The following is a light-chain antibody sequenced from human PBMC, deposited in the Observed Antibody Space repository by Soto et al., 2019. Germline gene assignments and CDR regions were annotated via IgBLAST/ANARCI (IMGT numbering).Light chain of an antibody. CDR1: QAISNY. CDR2: DAS. Sequence: DIQMTQSPSSLSASVGDRVTITCQASQAISNYLNWYQQKTGKAPKLLIYDASNLETGVPSRFSGSGSGTDFTFTISSLQPEDIATYYCQQYDNPMYTFGQGTKLEIK. CDR3: QQYDNPMYT. V-gene: IGKV1-33*01. J-gene: IGKJ2*01.